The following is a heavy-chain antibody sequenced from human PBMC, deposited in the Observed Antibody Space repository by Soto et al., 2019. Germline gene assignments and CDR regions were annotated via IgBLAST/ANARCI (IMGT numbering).Heavy chain of an antibody. CDR3: ARDLFGGYCLDY. CDR2: VYYDGHT. D-gene: IGHD5-12*01. V-gene: IGHV4-59*01. Sequence: SETLSLTCTVSGGSINNNFWGWIRQPPGKALEWIGYVYYDGHTDYNPSLESRVTIAVDTSKNQFSLRLTSVTAADTAVYYCARDLFGGYCLDYWGQGALVTVSS. J-gene: IGHJ4*02. CDR1: GGSINNNF.